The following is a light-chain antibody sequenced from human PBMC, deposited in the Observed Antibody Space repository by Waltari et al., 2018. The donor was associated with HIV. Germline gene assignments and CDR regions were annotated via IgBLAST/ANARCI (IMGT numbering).Light chain of an antibody. V-gene: IGKV3-20*01. CDR1: QSVRSSN. CDR3: QQYGSSRRWT. CDR2: GAS. Sequence: EIVVTQSPGTLSLSPGERATLSCRASQSVRSSNLAWYQQKPGQAPRLLIYGASNRATGIPDRFSGSGSGTDSTLTISRLEPDDFAVYYCQQYGSSRRWTFGQGTKVEIK. J-gene: IGKJ1*01.